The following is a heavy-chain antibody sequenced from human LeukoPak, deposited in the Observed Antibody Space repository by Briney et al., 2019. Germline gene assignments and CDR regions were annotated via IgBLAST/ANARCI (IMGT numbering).Heavy chain of an antibody. V-gene: IGHV4-59*01. J-gene: IGHJ4*02. CDR1: GGSISFYY. Sequence: SETLSLTCTVSGGSISFYYWSWIRQPPGKGPEWIGYIYYTGTTNYNPSLKSRATISVDTSRNQFSLRLSSLSAADTAVYFCARDRRDGYNPGDYNFDYWGQGALVTVSS. D-gene: IGHD5-24*01. CDR3: ARDRRDGYNPGDYNFDY. CDR2: IYYTGTT.